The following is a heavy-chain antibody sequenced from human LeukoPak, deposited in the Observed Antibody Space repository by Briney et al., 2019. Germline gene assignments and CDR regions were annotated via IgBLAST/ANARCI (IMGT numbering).Heavy chain of an antibody. D-gene: IGHD6-6*01. Sequence: PSETLSLTCTVSGGSISSYYWSWIRQPPGKGLEWLGYIYYSGSTNYNPSLKSRVTISVDTSKKQFSLKLTSVTAADTAVYYCARVYSSSSGRPDYWGQGTLVTVSS. V-gene: IGHV4-59*08. J-gene: IGHJ4*02. CDR1: GGSISSYY. CDR3: ARVYSSSSGRPDY. CDR2: IYYSGST.